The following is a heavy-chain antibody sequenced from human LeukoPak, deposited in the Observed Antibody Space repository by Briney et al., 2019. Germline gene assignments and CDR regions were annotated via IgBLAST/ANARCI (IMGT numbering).Heavy chain of an antibody. D-gene: IGHD5-12*01. J-gene: IGHJ4*02. CDR3: ARGPSGYHNT. Sequence: GGSLRLSCAASGFTFSFYGMNWVRQAPGKGLEWVSAISGSGGSTYYADSVRGRFTISRDNSKNTLYLQMNSLRAEDTAVYYCARGPSGYHNTGGQGTLVTVSS. CDR2: ISGSGGST. V-gene: IGHV3-23*01. CDR1: GFTFSFYG.